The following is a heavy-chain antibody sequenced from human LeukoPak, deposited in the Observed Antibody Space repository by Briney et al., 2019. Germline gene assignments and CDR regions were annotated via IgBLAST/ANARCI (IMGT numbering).Heavy chain of an antibody. CDR2: IIGRGGST. CDR1: GFTLASYA. Sequence: GGSRRPAWQAFGFTLASYAMSWVRQPPGRGLEWVSGIIGRGGSTYYADSVKGRFTISRDNSKNTLYLQMNSLRAGDTAVYYCAKAMGATLFDYWGQGTLVTVSS. D-gene: IGHD1-26*01. CDR3: AKAMGATLFDY. V-gene: IGHV3-23*01. J-gene: IGHJ4*02.